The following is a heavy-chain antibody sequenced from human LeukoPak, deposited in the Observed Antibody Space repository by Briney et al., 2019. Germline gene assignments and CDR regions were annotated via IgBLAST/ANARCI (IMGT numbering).Heavy chain of an antibody. Sequence: PSETLSLTCTGSGGSISSGDYYWSWIRQPPGKGLEWIGYIYYSGSTYYNPSLKSRVTIPVDTSKNQFSLKLSSVTAADTAVYYCAREQDYYSSGSYSSDFDYWGQGTLVTVSS. CDR1: GGSISSGDYY. J-gene: IGHJ4*02. V-gene: IGHV4-30-4*01. CDR2: IYYSGST. D-gene: IGHD3-10*01. CDR3: AREQDYYSSGSYSSDFDY.